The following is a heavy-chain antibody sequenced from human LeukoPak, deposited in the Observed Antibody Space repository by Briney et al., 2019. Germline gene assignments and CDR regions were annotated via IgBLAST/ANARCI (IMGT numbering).Heavy chain of an antibody. J-gene: IGHJ4*02. V-gene: IGHV4-39*07. CDR2: IYYSGST. CDR1: GGSISSSSYY. D-gene: IGHD3-22*01. Sequence: SETLSLTCTVSGGSISSSSYYWGWIRQPPGKGLEWIGSIYYSGSTYYNPSLKSRVTISVDTSKNQFSLKLSSVTAADTAVYYCARASGDSSGYFVYYWGQGTLVTVSS. CDR3: ARASGDSSGYFVYY.